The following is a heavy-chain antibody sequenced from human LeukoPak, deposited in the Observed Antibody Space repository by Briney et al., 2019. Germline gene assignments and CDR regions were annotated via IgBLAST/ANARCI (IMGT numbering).Heavy chain of an antibody. CDR2: ISGSGGST. J-gene: IGHJ4*02. V-gene: IGHV3-23*01. CDR1: GFTFSSYA. Sequence: GGSLRLSCAASGFTFSSYAMSWVRQAPGKGLEWVSAISGSGGSTYYADSVKGRFTISRDNSKNTLYLQMNSLRAEDTAVYYCAKDQRGEMSSTTSPGEDYWGRGTLVTVSS. CDR3: AKDQRGEMSSTTSPGEDY. D-gene: IGHD2-2*01.